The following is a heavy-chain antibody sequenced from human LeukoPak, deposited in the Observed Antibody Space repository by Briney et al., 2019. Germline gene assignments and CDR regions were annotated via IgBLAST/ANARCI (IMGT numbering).Heavy chain of an antibody. Sequence: SETLSLTCTVSGGSISSGDYYWSWIRQPPGEGLEWIGYIYYSGSTYYNPSLKSRVTISVDTSKNQFSLKLSSVTAADTAVYYCARSVVVITTGSPLVDYWGQGTLVTVSS. J-gene: IGHJ4*02. CDR2: IYYSGST. D-gene: IGHD3-22*01. CDR1: GGSISSGDYY. CDR3: ARSVVVITTGSPLVDY. V-gene: IGHV4-30-4*01.